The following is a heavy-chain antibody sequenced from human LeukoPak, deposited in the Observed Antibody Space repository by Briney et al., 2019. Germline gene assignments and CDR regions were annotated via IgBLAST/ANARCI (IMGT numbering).Heavy chain of an antibody. D-gene: IGHD6-13*01. CDR1: GFTFSSYG. CDR3: ARDLEQQLDPYNWFDP. CDR2: ISYDGSNK. J-gene: IGHJ5*02. V-gene: IGHV3-30*03. Sequence: GGSLRLSCAASGFTFSSYGMHWVRQAPGKGLEWVAVISYDGSNKYYADSVKGRFTISRDNSKNTLYLQMNSLRAEDTAVYYCARDLEQQLDPYNWFDPWGQGTLVTVSS.